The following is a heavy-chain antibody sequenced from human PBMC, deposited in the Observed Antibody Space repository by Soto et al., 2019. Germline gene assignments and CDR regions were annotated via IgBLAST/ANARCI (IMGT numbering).Heavy chain of an antibody. CDR3: AREDGSSGRAGTFQH. Sequence: VAGISTDGGRQHYADSVKGRFTISRDNSKNTLFVQIDSLRPEDTAVYYCAREDGSSGRAGTFQHWGQGSLVTVSS. CDR2: ISTDGGRQ. V-gene: IGHV3-30-3*01. D-gene: IGHD3-22*01. J-gene: IGHJ1*01.